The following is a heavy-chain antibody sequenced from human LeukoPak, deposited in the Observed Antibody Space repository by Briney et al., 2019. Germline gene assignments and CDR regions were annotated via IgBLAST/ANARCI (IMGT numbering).Heavy chain of an antibody. CDR1: GYSLTSYW. CDR2: IYPGDSDT. J-gene: IGHJ4*02. V-gene: IGHV5-51*01. CDR3: ARLNGYCSSTSCYGPIDY. D-gene: IGHD2-2*01. Sequence: GESLKISCKGSGYSLTSYWIGRVRQMPGKGLGCMGIIYPGDSDTRYSPSFQGPVTISADKSISTAYLQWSSLKASDTAMYYCARLNGYCSSTSCYGPIDYWGQGTLVTVSS.